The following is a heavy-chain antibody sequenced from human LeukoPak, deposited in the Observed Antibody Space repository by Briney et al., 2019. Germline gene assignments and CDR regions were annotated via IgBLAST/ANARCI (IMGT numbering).Heavy chain of an antibody. Sequence: ASVTVSYTASVYTFSFYYMHWVRQAPGQGREGMGWINPKSGGTIYAQKFHGRVTMTSDTSISTAYMELSRLRSDDTAVYYCARDGASEYDILTGLFDYWGQGTLVTVSS. CDR2: INPKSGGT. CDR1: VYTFSFYY. CDR3: ARDGASEYDILTGLFDY. V-gene: IGHV1-2*02. J-gene: IGHJ4*02. D-gene: IGHD3-9*01.